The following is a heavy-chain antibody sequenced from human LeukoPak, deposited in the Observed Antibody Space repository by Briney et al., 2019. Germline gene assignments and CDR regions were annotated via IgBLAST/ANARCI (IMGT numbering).Heavy chain of an antibody. D-gene: IGHD3-22*01. CDR2: ITSSGTYI. CDR3: ARDPYSGNYGSYYYYYMDV. J-gene: IGHJ6*03. V-gene: IGHV3-21*01. Sequence: KAGGSLRLSCAASGFTFNNYNMNWVRQAPGKALEWVSSITSSGTYIFYADSVKDRFTISRDNAKNSLYLQINSLGPEDTAVYFCARDPYSGNYGSYYYYYMDVWGKGTTVTVSS. CDR1: GFTFNNYN.